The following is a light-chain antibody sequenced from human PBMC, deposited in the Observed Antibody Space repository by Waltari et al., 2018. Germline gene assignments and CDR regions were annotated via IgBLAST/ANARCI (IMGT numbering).Light chain of an antibody. CDR3: QQGYSSPFT. CDR1: NIITTF. V-gene: IGKV1-39*01. Sequence: DIQMTQSPSSLSASVGDRVTITCRASNIITTFLNWYQQKPGKAPKLLIFGASTLQTGVPSRFSGGRSGTEYTLTISSLQPEDFGIYYCQQGYSSPFTFGPGT. J-gene: IGKJ3*01. CDR2: GAS.